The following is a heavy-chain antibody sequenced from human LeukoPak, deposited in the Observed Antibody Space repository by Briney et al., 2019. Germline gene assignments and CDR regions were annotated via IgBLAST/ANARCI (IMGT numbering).Heavy chain of an antibody. J-gene: IGHJ3*02. CDR3: AKDYRYCTGTSCYGDDAFDI. Sequence: GGSLRLSCAASGFTFSSYAMTWVRQAPGKGLEWVSAFSGSGVSTYYADSVKGRFTISRDNSKNTLYLQMSSLRAEDTAVYYCAKDYRYCTGTSCYGDDAFDIWGQGTMVTVSS. CDR1: GFTFSSYA. CDR2: FSGSGVST. D-gene: IGHD2-2*01. V-gene: IGHV3-23*01.